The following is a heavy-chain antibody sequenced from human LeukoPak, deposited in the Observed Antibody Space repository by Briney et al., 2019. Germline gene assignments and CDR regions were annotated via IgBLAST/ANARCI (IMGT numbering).Heavy chain of an antibody. V-gene: IGHV3-30-3*01. CDR3: ARQTTAGTSFDV. J-gene: IGHJ6*02. D-gene: IGHD6-13*01. Sequence: GGSLRLSCAASGFTFSSYAMHWVRQAPGKGLEWVAVISYDGSNKYYADSVKGRFTISRDNPKNTLYLQMNSLRAEDTAVYYCARQTTAGTSFDVWGQGTSVTVSS. CDR2: ISYDGSNK. CDR1: GFTFSSYA.